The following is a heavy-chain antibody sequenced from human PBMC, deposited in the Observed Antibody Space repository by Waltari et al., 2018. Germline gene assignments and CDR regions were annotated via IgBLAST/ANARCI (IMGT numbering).Heavy chain of an antibody. Sequence: QVQLVESGGGVVQPGRSLRLSCAASGFTFSSYAMHWVRQAPGKGLEWVAVISYDGSNKYYADSGKGRFTISRDNSKNTLYLQMNSLRAEDTAVYYCARDNGPYCGGDCYSFHDYWGQGTLVTVSS. J-gene: IGHJ4*02. D-gene: IGHD2-21*02. V-gene: IGHV3-30*01. CDR3: ARDNGPYCGGDCYSFHDY. CDR2: ISYDGSNK. CDR1: GFTFSSYA.